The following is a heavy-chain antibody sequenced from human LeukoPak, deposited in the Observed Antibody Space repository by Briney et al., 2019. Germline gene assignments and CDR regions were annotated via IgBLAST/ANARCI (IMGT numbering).Heavy chain of an antibody. J-gene: IGHJ6*02. CDR3: ARQARLDYYYYGMDV. Sequence: SETLSLTCTVSGGSISNNNWWSWVRQPPGKGLEWIGEIYHGKNTNYSPSLKSRVTISVDKSKNQFSVKLSSVTAADTAVYYCARQARLDYYYYGMDVWGQGTTVTVSS. CDR2: IYHGKNT. V-gene: IGHV4-4*02. CDR1: GGSISNNNW. D-gene: IGHD6-6*01.